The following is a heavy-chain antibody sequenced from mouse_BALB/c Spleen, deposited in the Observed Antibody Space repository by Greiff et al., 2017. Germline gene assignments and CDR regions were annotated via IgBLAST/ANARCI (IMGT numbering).Heavy chain of an antibody. V-gene: IGHV1-14*01. J-gene: IGHJ3*01. CDR1: GYTFTSYV. Sequence: VQLQQSGPELVKPGASVKMSCKASGYTFTSYVMHWVKQKPGQGLEWIGYINPYNDGTKYNEKFKGKPTLTSDKSSSTAYMELSSLTSEDSAVYYCARGGGPGRFSYWGQGTLVTVSA. CDR2: INPYNDGT. D-gene: IGHD1-1*02. CDR3: ARGGGPGRFSY.